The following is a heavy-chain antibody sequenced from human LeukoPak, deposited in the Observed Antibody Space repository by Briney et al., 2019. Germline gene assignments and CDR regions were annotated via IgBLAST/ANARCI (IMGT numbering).Heavy chain of an antibody. CDR3: ARGDTAMVPIDY. Sequence: SETLSLTCTVSGGSISSSSYYWGWIRQPPGKGLEWIGSIYYSGSTYYNPSFKSRVTISVDTSKNQFSLKLSSVTAADTAVYYCARGDTAMVPIDYWGQGALVTVSS. J-gene: IGHJ4*02. V-gene: IGHV4-39*07. CDR2: IYYSGST. CDR1: GGSISSSSYY. D-gene: IGHD5-18*01.